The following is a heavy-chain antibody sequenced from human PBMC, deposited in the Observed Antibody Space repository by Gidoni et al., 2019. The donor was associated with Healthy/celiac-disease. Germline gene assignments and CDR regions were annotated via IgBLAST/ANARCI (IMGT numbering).Heavy chain of an antibody. Sequence: QVQLVQSGSELKKPGASVKVSCKASGYTFTSSEMNWVRQAPGQGLEWMGWINTNTGNPTYSQGFTGRFVFSLDTSVSTAYLQISSLKAEDTAVYYCARVRDSSGWPEREYFQHWGQGTLVTVSS. CDR3: ARVRDSSGWPEREYFQH. V-gene: IGHV7-4-1*02. CDR2: INTNTGNP. J-gene: IGHJ1*01. CDR1: GYTFTSSE. D-gene: IGHD6-19*01.